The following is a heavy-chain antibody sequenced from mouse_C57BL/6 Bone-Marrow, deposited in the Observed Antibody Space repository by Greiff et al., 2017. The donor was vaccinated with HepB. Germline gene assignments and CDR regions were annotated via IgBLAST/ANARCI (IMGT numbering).Heavy chain of an antibody. D-gene: IGHD1-1*01. Sequence: EVNVVDSGGGLVKPGGSLKLSCAASGFTFSSYAMSWVRQTPEKRLEWVATISDGGSYTYYPDNVKGRFTISRDNAKNNLYLQMSHLKSEDTAMYYCASLYGSSPYWGQGTLVTVSA. CDR2: ISDGGSYT. J-gene: IGHJ3*01. CDR3: ASLYGSSPY. CDR1: GFTFSSYA. V-gene: IGHV5-4*03.